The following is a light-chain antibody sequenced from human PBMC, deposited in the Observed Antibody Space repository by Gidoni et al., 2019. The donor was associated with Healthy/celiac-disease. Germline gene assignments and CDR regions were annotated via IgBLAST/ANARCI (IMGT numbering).Light chain of an antibody. CDR2: GNS. V-gene: IGLV1-40*01. Sequence: QSVLTHPPSVSAAPWQRVTISCTGSSSNIGAGYDVHWYQQLPGTAPKLLIYGNSNRPSGVPDRFSGSKSGTSASLAITGLQAEDEADYYCQSYDSSLSGVFGGGTKLTVL. CDR1: SSNIGAGYD. J-gene: IGLJ2*01. CDR3: QSYDSSLSGV.